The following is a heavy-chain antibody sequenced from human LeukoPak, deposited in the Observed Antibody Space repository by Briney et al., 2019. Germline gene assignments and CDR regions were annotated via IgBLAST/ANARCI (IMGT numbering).Heavy chain of an antibody. V-gene: IGHV3-9*01. J-gene: IGHJ1*01. Sequence: GGSLRLSCAASGFTFSSNAMTWVRQVPGKGLEWVSGISWHSASIDYADYVKGRFTISRDNAKNSLYLQMNSLRAEDTAVYYCATSIVGLTYDEHFQHWGQGTLVTVSS. CDR2: ISWHSASI. D-gene: IGHD1-26*01. CDR3: ATSIVGLTYDEHFQH. CDR1: GFTFSSNA.